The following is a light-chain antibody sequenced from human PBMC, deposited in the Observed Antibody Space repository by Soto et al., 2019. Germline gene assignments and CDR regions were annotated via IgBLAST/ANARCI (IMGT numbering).Light chain of an antibody. CDR1: SSDDGCYNY. CDR2: DDS. J-gene: IGLJ1*01. CDR3: SSYTSSSTLYV. Sequence: QSALTQPASVSGSPGQSITISCTGTSSDDGCYNYVSWYQQHPGKAPKLMTYDDSNRPSGVSSRFSGSKSGNTASLTISGLQAEDEADYYCSSYTSSSTLYVFGTGTKLTVL. V-gene: IGLV2-14*01.